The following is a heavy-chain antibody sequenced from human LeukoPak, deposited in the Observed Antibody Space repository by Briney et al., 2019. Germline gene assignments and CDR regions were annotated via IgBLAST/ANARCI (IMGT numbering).Heavy chain of an antibody. CDR2: INTNTGNP. V-gene: IGHV7-4-1*02. J-gene: IGHJ4*02. D-gene: IGHD1-26*01. CDR3: AREIVGATLRYFDY. Sequence: ASVKVSCKASGYTFTGYYMHWVQQAPGQGLEWMGWINTNTGNPTYAQGFTGRFVFSLDTSVSTAYLQISSLKAEDTAVYYCAREIVGATLRYFDYWGQGTLVTVSS. CDR1: GYTFTGYY.